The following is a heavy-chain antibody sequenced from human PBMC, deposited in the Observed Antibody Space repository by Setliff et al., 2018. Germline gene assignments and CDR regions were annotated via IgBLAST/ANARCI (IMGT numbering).Heavy chain of an antibody. V-gene: IGHV4-34*01. CDR1: GGAVSGFY. CDR2: ISHNGRV. D-gene: IGHD3-22*01. J-gene: IGHJ4*02. Sequence: SETLSLTCDIKGGAVSGFYWSWIRQTPGKDLEWIGEISHNGRVSSSPSLKSRVTISVDRAKNHFSLKLTSMTAADTAMYYCARSRYYDSSGNNYGLDYWGQGTLVTVSS. CDR3: ARSRYYDSSGNNYGLDY.